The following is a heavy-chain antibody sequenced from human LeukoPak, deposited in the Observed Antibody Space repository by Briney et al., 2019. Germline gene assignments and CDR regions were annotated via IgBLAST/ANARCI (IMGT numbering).Heavy chain of an antibody. V-gene: IGHV3-23*01. D-gene: IGHD4-23*01. J-gene: IGHJ4*02. CDR1: GFTFSSYA. CDR3: AKRKMTTVDYFDY. Sequence: GGSLRLSCAASGFTFSSYAMYWVRQAPGKGLEWVSSITYSGDTTDYADSVKGRFTISRDNSKNTLYLQMNSLRAEDTAVYYCAKRKMTTVDYFDYWGQGTLVTVSS. CDR2: ITYSGDTT.